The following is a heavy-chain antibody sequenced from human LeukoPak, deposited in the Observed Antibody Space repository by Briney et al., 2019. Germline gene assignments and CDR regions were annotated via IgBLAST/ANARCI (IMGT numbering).Heavy chain of an antibody. CDR3: ARRGYCSGGSCFWELDY. CDR1: GGSISSYY. D-gene: IGHD2-15*01. J-gene: IGHJ4*02. Sequence: SETLFLTCTVSGGSISSYYWSWIRQPPGKGLEWIGYIYYSGSTNYNPSLKSRVTISVDTSKNQFSLKLSSVTAADTAVYYCARRGYCSGGSCFWELDYWGQGTLVTVSS. CDR2: IYYSGST. V-gene: IGHV4-59*01.